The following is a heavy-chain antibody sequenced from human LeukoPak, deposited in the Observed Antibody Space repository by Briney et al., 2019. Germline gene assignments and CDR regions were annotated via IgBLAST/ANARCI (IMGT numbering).Heavy chain of an antibody. CDR1: GYTFTGYY. CDR3: ASPRGYSSGWRGAFDI. CDR2: INPNSGGT. Sequence: ASVKVSCKASGYTFTGYYMHWVRQAPGQGLEWMGWINPNSGGTNYAQKLQGRVTMTTDTSTSTAYMELRSLRSDDTAVYYCASPRGYSSGWRGAFDIWGQGTMVTVSS. D-gene: IGHD6-19*01. J-gene: IGHJ3*02. V-gene: IGHV1-2*02.